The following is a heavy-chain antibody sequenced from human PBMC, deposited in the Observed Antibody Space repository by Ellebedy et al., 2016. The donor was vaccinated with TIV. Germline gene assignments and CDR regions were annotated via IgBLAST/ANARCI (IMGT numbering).Heavy chain of an antibody. J-gene: IGHJ4*02. CDR1: GGSISSYY. Sequence: MPGGFLRLSCTVSGGSISSYYWSWIRQPAGKGLEWIGRIYTSGSTNYNTSLQSRVTMSVDTSKNQFSLKLSSVTAADTAVYYCARCPGDTAMVTCYFDYWGQGTLVAVSS. V-gene: IGHV4-4*07. CDR3: ARCPGDTAMVTCYFDY. D-gene: IGHD5-18*01. CDR2: IYTSGST.